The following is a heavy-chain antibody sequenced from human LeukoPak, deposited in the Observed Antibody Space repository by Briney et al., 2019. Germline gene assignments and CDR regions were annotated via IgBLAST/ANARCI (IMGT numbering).Heavy chain of an antibody. V-gene: IGHV3-30*19. Sequence: PGGSLRLSCAAPRFTFSSYVMHSVRQALGKGLERVAVISYDGSNKYYADSVKGRFTISRDNSKNTLYLQMNSLRAEDTAVYYCAELGITMIGGVWGKGTTVTVSS. CDR1: RFTFSSYV. CDR2: ISYDGSNK. D-gene: IGHD3-10*02. CDR3: AELGITMIGGV. J-gene: IGHJ6*04.